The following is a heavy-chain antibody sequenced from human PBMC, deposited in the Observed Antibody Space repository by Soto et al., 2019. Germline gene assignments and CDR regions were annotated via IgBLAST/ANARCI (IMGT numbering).Heavy chain of an antibody. CDR3: ATDLYGSRWLTPY. V-gene: IGHV4-39*01. CDR2: IYYSGST. Sequence: GRIKQTPGKGLEWIGSIYYSGSTYYHPSLKSRVTISLDTSKNQFSLKLSSVTAADTAVYECATDLYGSRWLTPYWGQGTLV. D-gene: IGHD6-13*01. J-gene: IGHJ4*02.